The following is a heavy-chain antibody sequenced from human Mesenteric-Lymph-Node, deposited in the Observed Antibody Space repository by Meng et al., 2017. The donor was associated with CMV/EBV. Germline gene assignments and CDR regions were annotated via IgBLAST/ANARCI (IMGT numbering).Heavy chain of an antibody. CDR2: ISIHNGNT. J-gene: IGHJ6*02. V-gene: IGHV1-18*01. CDR1: AYTFTSYG. Sequence: ASVKVSCKASAYTFTSYGISWVRQAPGQGLEWVGWISIHNGNTNYAQNFQGRVTMTTDTSTSTVYMELRSLRSDDTALYYCARARNFYFYPMDVWGLGTTVTVSS. CDR3: ARARNFYFYPMDV.